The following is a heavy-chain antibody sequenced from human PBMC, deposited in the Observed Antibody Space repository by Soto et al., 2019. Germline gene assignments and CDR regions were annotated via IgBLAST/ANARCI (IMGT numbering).Heavy chain of an antibody. D-gene: IGHD5-18*01. J-gene: IGHJ6*02. CDR1: GGSISSGGYS. Sequence: PSETLSLTCAVSGGSISSGGYSWSWIRQPPGKGLEWIGYNYHSGSTYYNPSLKSRVTISVDRSKNQFSLKLSSVTAADTAVYYCARVSGYSYDNYGMDVWGQGTTVTVSS. V-gene: IGHV4-30-2*01. CDR2: NYHSGST. CDR3: ARVSGYSYDNYGMDV.